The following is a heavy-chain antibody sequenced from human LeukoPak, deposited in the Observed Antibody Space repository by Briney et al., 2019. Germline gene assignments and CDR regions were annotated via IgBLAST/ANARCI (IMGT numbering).Heavy chain of an antibody. CDR2: IYWNDDK. Sequence: SGPTLVKPTQTLTLTCTSSGFSLRTSGVGVGWIRQPPGKALEWLALIYWNDDKRYSPSLKSRLTITKDTSKNQVVLTMTNMDPVDTATYYCAHYDIVVVVAAIGAFDIWGQGTMVTVSS. D-gene: IGHD2-15*01. CDR3: AHYDIVVVVAAIGAFDI. J-gene: IGHJ3*02. CDR1: GFSLRTSGVG. V-gene: IGHV2-5*01.